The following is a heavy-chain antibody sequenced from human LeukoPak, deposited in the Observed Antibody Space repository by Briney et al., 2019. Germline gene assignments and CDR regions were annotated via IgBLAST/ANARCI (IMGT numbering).Heavy chain of an antibody. CDR2: ISSSGSTI. V-gene: IGHV3-11*04. CDR1: GFTFSDYY. CDR3: ARDNIVLMVYALDY. J-gene: IGHJ4*02. D-gene: IGHD2-8*01. Sequence: GGSLRLSCAASGFTFSDYYMSWIRQAPGKGLEWVSYISSSGSTIYYADSVKGRFTISRDNAKNSLYLQMNSLRAEDTAVYYCARDNIVLMVYALDYWGQGTLVTVSS.